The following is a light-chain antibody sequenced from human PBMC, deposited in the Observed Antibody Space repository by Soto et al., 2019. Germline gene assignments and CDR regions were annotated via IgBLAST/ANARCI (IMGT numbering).Light chain of an antibody. V-gene: IGKV1-39*01. CDR3: QNHNNAPWT. J-gene: IGKJ1*01. Sequence: DILLTQSPTSLSASVGDTVTITCRASQSISINLNWYQHRPGEAPKVLIYAASTLATGAPSRFSGTGVGTDFTLTISSLQLEDFATYYCQNHNNAPWTFGQGTKVEIQ. CDR2: AAS. CDR1: QSISIN.